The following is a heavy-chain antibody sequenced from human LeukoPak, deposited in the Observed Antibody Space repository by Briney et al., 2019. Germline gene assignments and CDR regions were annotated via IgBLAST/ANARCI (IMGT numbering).Heavy chain of an antibody. Sequence: SETLSLTCAVYGGSFSGYYWSWIRQPPGKGLEWIGEINHSGSTNYNPSLKSRVTISVDTSKNQFSLKLSSVTAADTAVYYCAREDAAAGMPDAFDIWRQGTMVTVSS. V-gene: IGHV4-34*01. J-gene: IGHJ3*02. D-gene: IGHD6-13*01. CDR3: AREDAAAGMPDAFDI. CDR2: INHSGST. CDR1: GGSFSGYY.